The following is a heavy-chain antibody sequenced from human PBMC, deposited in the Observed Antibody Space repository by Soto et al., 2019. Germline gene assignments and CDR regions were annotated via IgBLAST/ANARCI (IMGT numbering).Heavy chain of an antibody. Sequence: ASVKVSCKVFGYTLTELSMHWVRQAPGKGLEWMGGFDPEDGETIYAQKFQGRVTMTEDTSTDTAYMELSSLRSEDTAVYYCALYCSSTSCFGLDVWGKGTTVTVSS. V-gene: IGHV1-24*01. CDR2: FDPEDGET. CDR1: GYTLTELS. CDR3: ALYCSSTSCFGLDV. D-gene: IGHD2-2*01. J-gene: IGHJ6*04.